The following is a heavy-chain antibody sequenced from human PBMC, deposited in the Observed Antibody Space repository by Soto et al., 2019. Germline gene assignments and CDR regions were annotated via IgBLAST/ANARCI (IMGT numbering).Heavy chain of an antibody. CDR3: ATGVIWIGYFTVDS. CDR1: GGSFGNSA. D-gene: IGHD3-3*01. Sequence: SVKVSCKASGGSFGNSAINWVRQTPGQGLEWLGGFIPVYRTLNYAQKFQGRVTITADESTGTAYMTLSSLASDDAAVYYCATGVIWIGYFTVDSWGQGTRVTVSS. CDR2: FIPVYRTL. V-gene: IGHV1-69*13. J-gene: IGHJ4*02.